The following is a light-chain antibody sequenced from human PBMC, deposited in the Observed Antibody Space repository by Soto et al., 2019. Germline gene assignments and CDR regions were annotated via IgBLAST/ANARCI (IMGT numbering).Light chain of an antibody. Sequence: QSALTQPASVSGSPGQSITISCTGTSSDVGGYEFVSWYQQQPGKAPKLMIYEVSNRPSGVSSRFSGSRSGNLASLTISGLQAEYEADYYCGSYTGSIYVFGTGTKLTVL. CDR1: SSDVGGYEF. CDR3: GSYTGSIYV. V-gene: IGLV2-14*01. CDR2: EVS. J-gene: IGLJ1*01.